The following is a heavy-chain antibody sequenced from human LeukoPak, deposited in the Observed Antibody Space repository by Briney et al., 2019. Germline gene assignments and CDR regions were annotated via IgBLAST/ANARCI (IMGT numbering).Heavy chain of an antibody. J-gene: IGHJ4*02. V-gene: IGHV4-59*01. CDR1: GGSISSYY. CDR2: IYYSGST. D-gene: IGHD2-21*01. Sequence: PSETLSLTCTVSGGSISSYYWSWIRQPPGKGLEWIGYIYYSGSTNYNPSLKSRVTISVDTSKNQFSLKLSSVTAADTAVYYCARVQGDYTCTVWGQGTLVTVSS. CDR3: ARVQGDYTCTV.